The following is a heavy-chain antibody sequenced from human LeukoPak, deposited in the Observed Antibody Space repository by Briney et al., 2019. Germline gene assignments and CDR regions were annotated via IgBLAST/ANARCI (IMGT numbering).Heavy chain of an antibody. CDR1: GFTFSSYA. J-gene: IGHJ4*02. V-gene: IGHV3-30*02. Sequence: GGSLRLSCAASGFTFSSYAMHWVRQAPGKGLEWVAFIRYDGSNKYYADSVKGRFTISRDNSKNTLYLQMNSLRAEDTAVYYCAKYSYYYGSGSANDFDYWGQGTLVTVSS. CDR2: IRYDGSNK. CDR3: AKYSYYYGSGSANDFDY. D-gene: IGHD3-10*01.